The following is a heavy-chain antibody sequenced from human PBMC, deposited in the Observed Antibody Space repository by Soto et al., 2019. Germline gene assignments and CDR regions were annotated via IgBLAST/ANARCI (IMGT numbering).Heavy chain of an antibody. CDR1: GFTFKNYG. CDR2: LSSDGSGE. D-gene: IGHD5-12*01. Sequence: QVQLVESGGGVVQPGMSLRLSCAASGFTFKNYGMHWVRQAPGKGLEWVAFLSSDGSGEDYADSVRGRFIISRDNSKDTTYLPVTSLRVEDTGVYYCANGSGFDFDYGGQGNPVIVSS. CDR3: ANGSGFDFDY. J-gene: IGHJ4*02. V-gene: IGHV3-30*18.